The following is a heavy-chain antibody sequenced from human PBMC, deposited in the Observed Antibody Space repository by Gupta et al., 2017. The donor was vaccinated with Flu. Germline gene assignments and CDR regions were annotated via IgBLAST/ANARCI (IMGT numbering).Heavy chain of an antibody. Sequence: QLQLHGSGPGLVKPSETLSLSCTVPGGSISTSNYYWALIRQPPGKGLEWIGTLYYSGTTYYNPSLRSRATMSLDTSRNQFSLKVRSVTAADTAVYDCAGGVGYAAFDFWGQGSLVTVSS. V-gene: IGHV4-39*01. D-gene: IGHD2-2*01. CDR3: AGGVGYAAFDF. CDR2: LYYSGTT. CDR1: GGSISTSNYY. J-gene: IGHJ4*02.